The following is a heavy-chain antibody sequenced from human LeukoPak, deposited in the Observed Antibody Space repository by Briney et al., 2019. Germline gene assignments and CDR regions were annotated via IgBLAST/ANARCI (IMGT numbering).Heavy chain of an antibody. Sequence: SETLSLTCTVSGGSISSYYWSWIRQPPGKGLEWIGYIYYSGSTNYNPSLKSRVTISVDKSKNQFSLKLSSVTAADTAVYYCAREAYYDSSGYYWGQGTLVTVSS. J-gene: IGHJ4*02. CDR2: IYYSGST. D-gene: IGHD3-22*01. CDR3: AREAYYDSSGYY. V-gene: IGHV4-59*12. CDR1: GGSISSYY.